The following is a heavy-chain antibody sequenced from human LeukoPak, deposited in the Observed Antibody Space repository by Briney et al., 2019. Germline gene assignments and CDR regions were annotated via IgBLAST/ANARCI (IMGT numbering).Heavy chain of an antibody. J-gene: IGHJ5*02. CDR3: AKWAVTTGVLWFDP. Sequence: GGSLRLSCAASGFTFSSYGMHWVRQAPGKGLEWVAFIRYDGSNKYYADSVKGRFTISRANSKHTLYLQMNIPRAEDTAVYYCAKWAVTTGVLWFDPWGQGSLVTVSS. CDR1: GFTFSSYG. D-gene: IGHD4-11*01. V-gene: IGHV3-30*02. CDR2: IRYDGSNK.